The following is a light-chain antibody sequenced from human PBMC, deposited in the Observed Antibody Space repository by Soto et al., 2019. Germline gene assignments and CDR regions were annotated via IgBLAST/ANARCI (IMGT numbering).Light chain of an antibody. V-gene: IGLV2-14*01. CDR3: SSYTSSSTPCV. Sequence: QSALTQSASVSGSPGQSITISCTGTSSDVGGYNYVSWYQQHPGKAPKLIIYDVSNRPSGVSTRFSGSKSGNTASLTISGLQAEDEADYYCSSYTSSSTPCVFGTGTKLTVL. CDR1: SSDVGGYNY. CDR2: DVS. J-gene: IGLJ1*01.